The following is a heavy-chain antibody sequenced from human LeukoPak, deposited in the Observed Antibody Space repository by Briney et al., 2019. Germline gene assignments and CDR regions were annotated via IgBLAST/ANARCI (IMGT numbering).Heavy chain of an antibody. CDR3: ATRGYSYGSEFDY. V-gene: IGHV1-69*05. D-gene: IGHD5-18*01. J-gene: IGHJ4*02. Sequence: SVKVSCKASGGTFSSYAISWVRQAPGQGPEWMGGIIPIFGTANYAQKFQGRVTITTDESTSTAYMELSSLRSEDTAVYYCATRGYSYGSEFDYWGQGTLVTVSS. CDR2: IIPIFGTA. CDR1: GGTFSSYA.